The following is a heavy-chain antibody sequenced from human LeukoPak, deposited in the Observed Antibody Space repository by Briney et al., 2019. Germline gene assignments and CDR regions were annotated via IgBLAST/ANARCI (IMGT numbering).Heavy chain of an antibody. D-gene: IGHD4-11*01. J-gene: IGHJ4*02. V-gene: IGHV3-23*01. CDR2: ISGSGGST. Sequence: GGSLRLSCAASGFTFSSYAMSWVRQAPGKGLEWVSGISGSGGSTYFADSVKGRFTISRDNSKNTLYLQMNSLRAEDTAVYSCAKHPSYRPTSLDYWGQGTLVTVFS. CDR1: GFTFSSYA. CDR3: AKHPSYRPTSLDY.